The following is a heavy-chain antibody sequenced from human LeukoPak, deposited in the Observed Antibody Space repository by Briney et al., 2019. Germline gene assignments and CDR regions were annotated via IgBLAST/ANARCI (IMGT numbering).Heavy chain of an antibody. CDR2: IYTSGST. CDR3: AREAVYRNSPPPPFFDY. Sequence: PSETLSLTCTVSGGSISSYYWSWIRQPAGKGLEWIGRIYTSGSTNYNPSLKSRVTISVDTSKNQFSLKLSSVTAADTAVYYCAREAVYRNSPPPPFFDYWGQGTLVTVSS. J-gene: IGHJ4*02. CDR1: GGSISSYY. D-gene: IGHD4-4*01. V-gene: IGHV4-4*07.